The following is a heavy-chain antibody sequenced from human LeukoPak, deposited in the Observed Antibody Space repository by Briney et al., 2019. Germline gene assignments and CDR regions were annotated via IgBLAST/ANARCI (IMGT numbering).Heavy chain of an antibody. CDR2: INHSGST. J-gene: IGHJ3*02. CDR1: GGSITSYY. CDR3: ARGNIVATIGRAFDI. D-gene: IGHD5-12*01. V-gene: IGHV4-34*01. Sequence: PSETLSLTCTVSGGSITSYYWSWIRQPPGKGLEWIGEINHSGSTNYNPSLKGRVTISVDTSKNQFSLKLSSVTAADTAVYYCARGNIVATIGRAFDIWGQGTMVTVSS.